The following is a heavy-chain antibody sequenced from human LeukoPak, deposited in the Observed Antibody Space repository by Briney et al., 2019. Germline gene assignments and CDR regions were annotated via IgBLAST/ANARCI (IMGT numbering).Heavy chain of an antibody. V-gene: IGHV3-21*01. CDR3: ARDVHYDSSGYYYRGMCDY. J-gene: IGHJ4*02. CDR1: GFTFSSYA. Sequence: GGSLRLSCAASGFTFSSYAMSWVRQAPGKGLEWVSSISSSSSYIYYADSVKGRFTISRDNAKNSLYLQMNSLRAEDTAVYYCARDVHYDSSGYYYRGMCDYWGQGTLVTVSS. D-gene: IGHD3-22*01. CDR2: ISSSSSYI.